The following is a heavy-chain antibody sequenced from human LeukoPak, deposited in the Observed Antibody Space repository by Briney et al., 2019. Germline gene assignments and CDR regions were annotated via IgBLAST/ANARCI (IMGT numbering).Heavy chain of an antibody. Sequence: SETLSLTCTVSGDSVSIYYWSWLRQPPGKGLEWIGYIYYRGNTNYNPSLKSRVTMAVDTSKNQFSLKVSSVTAADTAVYYCASRRGPSIVGSGRQTYYYYYGMDVWGQGTTVTVSS. CDR2: IYYRGNT. CDR3: ASRRGPSIVGSGRQTYYYYYGMDV. J-gene: IGHJ6*02. CDR1: GDSVSIYY. V-gene: IGHV4-59*02. D-gene: IGHD3-10*01.